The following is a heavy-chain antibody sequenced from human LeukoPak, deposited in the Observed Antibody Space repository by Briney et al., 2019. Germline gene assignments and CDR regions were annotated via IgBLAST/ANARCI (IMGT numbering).Heavy chain of an antibody. CDR3: AREILTGYAFDI. V-gene: IGHV3-23*01. D-gene: IGHD7-27*01. Sequence: GGSLRLSCAASGFTFSTYAMTWVRQPPGKGLEWVSTLTVNGGTTFYADSVKGRFTVSRDNSKNTLYLQMNSLRAEDTALYYCAREILTGYAFDIWGQGTMVTVSS. CDR2: LTVNGGTT. CDR1: GFTFSTYA. J-gene: IGHJ3*02.